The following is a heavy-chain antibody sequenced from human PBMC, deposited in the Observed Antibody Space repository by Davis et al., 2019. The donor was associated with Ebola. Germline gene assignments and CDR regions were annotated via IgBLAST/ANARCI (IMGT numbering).Heavy chain of an antibody. Sequence: GGSLRLSCAASGFTFSSYGMHWVRQAPGKGLEWVAVIWYDGSNKYYADSVKGRFTISRDNSKNTLYLQMNSLRAEDTAVYYCARGDGVVVITTLAAFDIWGQGTMVTVSS. D-gene: IGHD3-22*01. CDR2: IWYDGSNK. J-gene: IGHJ3*02. V-gene: IGHV3-33*08. CDR1: GFTFSSYG. CDR3: ARGDGVVVITTLAAFDI.